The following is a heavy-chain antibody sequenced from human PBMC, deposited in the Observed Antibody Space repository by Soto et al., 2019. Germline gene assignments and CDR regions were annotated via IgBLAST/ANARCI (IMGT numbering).Heavy chain of an antibody. J-gene: IGHJ3*02. CDR3: ARVKYLLEWSLDAFDI. CDR2: IIPIFGTA. CDR1: GGTFSSYA. V-gene: IGHV1-69*13. Sequence: SVKVSCKASGGTFSSYAISWVRQAPGQGLEWMGGIIPIFGTANYAQKFQGRATITADESTSTAYMELSSLRSEDTAVYYCARVKYLLEWSLDAFDIWGQGTMVTVSS. D-gene: IGHD3-3*01.